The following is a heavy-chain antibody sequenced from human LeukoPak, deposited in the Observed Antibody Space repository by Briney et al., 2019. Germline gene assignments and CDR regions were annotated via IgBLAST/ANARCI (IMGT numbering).Heavy chain of an antibody. CDR3: ARGSSGSGSQSSVDFDY. Sequence: SETQSLTCAVYGGSFSGYYWSWIRQPPGKGLEWIGEINHSGSTNYNPSLKSRVTISVDTSKNQFSLKLSSVTAADTAVYYCARGSSGSGSQSSVDFDYWGQGTLVTVSS. J-gene: IGHJ4*02. D-gene: IGHD3-10*01. V-gene: IGHV4-34*01. CDR1: GGSFSGYY. CDR2: INHSGST.